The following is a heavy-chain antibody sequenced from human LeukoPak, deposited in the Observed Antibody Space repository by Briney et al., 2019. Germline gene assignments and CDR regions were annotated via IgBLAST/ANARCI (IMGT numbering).Heavy chain of an antibody. D-gene: IGHD6-6*01. V-gene: IGHV3-48*04. CDR1: GFTFSYFS. J-gene: IGHJ4*02. CDR2: ISSTGSVT. Sequence: GGSLRLSCSASGFTFSYFSMNWVRQAPGKGLEWVSSISSTGSVTHYADSVKGRFTISRDNARNSQFLQMHSLRAEDTAVYYCARESSSSFTPFFDYWGRGNLVTVSS. CDR3: ARESSSSFTPFFDY.